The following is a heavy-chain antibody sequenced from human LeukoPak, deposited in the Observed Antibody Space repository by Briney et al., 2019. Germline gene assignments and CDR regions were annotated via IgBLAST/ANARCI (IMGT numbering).Heavy chain of an antibody. V-gene: IGHV3-21*01. CDR3: AELGITMIGGV. J-gene: IGHJ6*04. CDR2: ITGGSGSI. Sequence: GGSLRLSCEASGFTFSSYSMNWVRQAPGKGLEWVSSITGGSGSIYYADSVKGRFSISRDDAKNSLYLQIDSLRADDTAVYYCAELGITMIGGVWGKGTTVTISS. CDR1: GFTFSSYS. D-gene: IGHD3-10*02.